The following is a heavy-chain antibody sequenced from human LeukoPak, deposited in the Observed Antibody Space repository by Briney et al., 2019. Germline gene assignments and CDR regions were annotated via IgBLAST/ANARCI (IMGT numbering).Heavy chain of an antibody. D-gene: IGHD3-10*01. CDR3: VRMYGSGQYYFDS. J-gene: IGHJ4*02. V-gene: IGHV3-48*03. Sequence: GGSLRLSCAASGFTFSSYEMNWVRQAPGKGLEWVSYISSSGSTIYCADSVKGRFTISRDNAKNSLYLQMNSLRAEDTAVYYCVRMYGSGQYYFDSWGQGTLVTVSS. CDR2: ISSSGSTI. CDR1: GFTFSSYE.